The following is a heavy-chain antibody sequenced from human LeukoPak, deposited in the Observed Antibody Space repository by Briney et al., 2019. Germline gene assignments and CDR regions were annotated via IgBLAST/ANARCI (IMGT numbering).Heavy chain of an antibody. CDR3: ARGSEGWFDP. V-gene: IGHV4-59*01. Sequence: SETLSLTCIVSGGSISRSYWSWIRQPPGKGLEWIGYINYSGRTEYNPSLQSRVTMSVDTSKDQFSLKLSSVTAADTAVYYCARGSEGWFDPWGQGTLVTVSS. CDR2: INYSGRT. CDR1: GGSISRSY. J-gene: IGHJ5*02. D-gene: IGHD6-19*01.